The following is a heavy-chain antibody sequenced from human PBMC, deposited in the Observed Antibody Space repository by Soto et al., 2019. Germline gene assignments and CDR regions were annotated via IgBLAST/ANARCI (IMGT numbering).Heavy chain of an antibody. CDR2: INHSGST. J-gene: IGHJ4*02. CDR1: GGSFSGYY. D-gene: IGHD3-10*01. V-gene: IGHV4-34*01. Sequence: QVQLQQWGAGLLKPSETLSLTCAVYGGSFSGYYWSWIRQPPGKGLEWIGEINHSGSTNYNPSLKSRVTISVDTSKTQFSLKLSSVTAADTAVYYCASLLTYYYGSGSYGYFDYWGQGTMVTVSS. CDR3: ASLLTYYYGSGSYGYFDY.